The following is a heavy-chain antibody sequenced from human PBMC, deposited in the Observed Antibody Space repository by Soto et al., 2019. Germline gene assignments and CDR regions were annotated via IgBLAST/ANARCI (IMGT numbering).Heavy chain of an antibody. Sequence: ASVKVSCKASGYTFTGYYMHWVRQAPGQGLEWMGWINPNSGGTNYAQKFQGWVTMTRDTSISTAYMELSRLRSDDTAVYYCARGSPTGGVVVVAARPITSYGDYSITHYYMDVWGKGTTVTVSS. CDR1: GYTFTGYY. J-gene: IGHJ6*03. CDR2: INPNSGGT. CDR3: ARGSPTGGVVVVAARPITSYGDYSITHYYMDV. V-gene: IGHV1-2*04. D-gene: IGHD2-15*01.